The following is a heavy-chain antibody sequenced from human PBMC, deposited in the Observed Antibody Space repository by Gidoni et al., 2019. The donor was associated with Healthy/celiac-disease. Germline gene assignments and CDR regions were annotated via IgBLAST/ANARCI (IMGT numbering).Heavy chain of an antibody. Sequence: QLQLQESGPGLVKPSETLSLTGTVPGGFISSSSYYWGWIRQPPGKGLEWIGSIYYSGSTYYNPSLKSRVTISVDTSKNQFSLKLSSVTAADTAVYYCAKSSSSGEGVDYWGQGTLVTVSS. CDR2: IYYSGST. V-gene: IGHV4-39*01. J-gene: IGHJ4*02. CDR1: GGFISSSSYY. D-gene: IGHD6-6*01. CDR3: AKSSSSGEGVDY.